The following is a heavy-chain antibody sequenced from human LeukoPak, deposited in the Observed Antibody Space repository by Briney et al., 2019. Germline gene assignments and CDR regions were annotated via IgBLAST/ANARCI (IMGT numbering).Heavy chain of an antibody. CDR1: GGTFSSYA. CDR3: ASEPTTSGGFDI. D-gene: IGHD1-14*01. CDR2: INPNSGGT. Sequence: ASVKVSCKASGGTFSSYAISWVRQAPGQGLEYMGWINPNSGGTNSAQNFQGRVTMTRDTSISTVYMELSRLRSDDTAVYYCASEPTTSGGFDIWGQGTMVTVSS. J-gene: IGHJ3*02. V-gene: IGHV1-2*02.